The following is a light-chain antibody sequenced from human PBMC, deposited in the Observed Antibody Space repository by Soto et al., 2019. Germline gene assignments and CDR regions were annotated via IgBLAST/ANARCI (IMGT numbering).Light chain of an antibody. V-gene: IGKV3-15*01. J-gene: IGKJ2*01. Sequence: VSASVGDRITITCRASQSLSSNVAWYQQRPRQAPRLLIYATSSRASDVPARFSGTGSGTEFTLTIASLYSEDFAIYYCHRNIPGFLMLSFG. CDR2: ATS. CDR1: QSLSSN. CDR3: HRNIPGFLMLS.